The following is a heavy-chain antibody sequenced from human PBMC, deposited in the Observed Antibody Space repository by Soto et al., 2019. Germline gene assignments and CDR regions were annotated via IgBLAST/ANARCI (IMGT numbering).Heavy chain of an antibody. CDR2: VSFDGNKP. CDR3: AKAVGAKHGYDFFFDH. Sequence: QVHVVESGGGVVQPGRTLRLSCVTSGFIFNSCDMHWVRQAPGKGLEWVAVVSFDGNKPYYVDSVKGRFTVSRDNSKNTVYLQMASLSPDETAVYYCAKAVGAKHGYDFFFDHWGQGTLVPVSS. V-gene: IGHV3-30*18. J-gene: IGHJ4*02. CDR1: GFIFNSCD. D-gene: IGHD1-1*01.